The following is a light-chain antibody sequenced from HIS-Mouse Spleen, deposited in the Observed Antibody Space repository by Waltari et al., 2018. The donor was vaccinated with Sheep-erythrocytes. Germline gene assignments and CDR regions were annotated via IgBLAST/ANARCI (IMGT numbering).Light chain of an antibody. J-gene: IGLJ3*02. CDR3: CSYAGSSTWV. V-gene: IGLV2-23*01. Sequence: QSALTQPASVSGSPGQSITISCTGPSSDVGRYNLVSLYQQHPGKAPKLMIYEGSKRPSGVSNRFSGSKSGNTASLTISGLQAEDEADYYCCSYAGSSTWVFGGGTKLTVL. CDR2: EGS. CDR1: SSDVGRYNL.